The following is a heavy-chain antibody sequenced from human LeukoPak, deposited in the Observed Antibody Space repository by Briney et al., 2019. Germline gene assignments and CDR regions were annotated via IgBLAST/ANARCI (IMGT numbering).Heavy chain of an antibody. CDR1: GFTFRSYA. V-gene: IGHV3-23*01. CDR3: ARVGSGSYSLAYYYGMDV. Sequence: GGSLRLSCAGSGFTFRSYAMSWVRQSPVKGLEWVSAISDSGDGTYYADSVKARFTISRDNSKNTLYLQMNSLRAEDTAVYYCARVGSGSYSLAYYYGMDVWGQGTTVTVSS. CDR2: ISDSGDGT. D-gene: IGHD1-26*01. J-gene: IGHJ6*02.